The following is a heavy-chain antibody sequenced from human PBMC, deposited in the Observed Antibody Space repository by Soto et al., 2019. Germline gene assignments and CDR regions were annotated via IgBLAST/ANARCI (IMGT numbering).Heavy chain of an antibody. CDR3: ARGGSSEWQVALDI. J-gene: IGHJ3*02. Sequence: QVQQQPWGAGLLKPSETLSLTCAVYAGSFSHYYWNWIRQSPGKGLEWIGKIKHSGSSNYNPSLRSRVSISVDMSKIQFSLRLTSVTAADTAVYYCARGGSSEWQVALDIWGQGTMVTVSS. V-gene: IGHV4-34*01. CDR2: IKHSGSS. CDR1: AGSFSHYY. D-gene: IGHD6-19*01.